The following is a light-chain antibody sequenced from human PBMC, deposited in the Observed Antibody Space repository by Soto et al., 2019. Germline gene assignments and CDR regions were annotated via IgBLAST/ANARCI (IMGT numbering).Light chain of an antibody. Sequence: EIVLTQSPGTLSLSPGEGDTLSCRASQSVSSNSLAWYQQKPGQAPRLLIYGASTRATGIPDRFSGSGSGTDFTLTINRLEPEDFAVYYCQQYGSSPFTFGGGTKVEIK. CDR2: GAS. J-gene: IGKJ4*01. CDR3: QQYGSSPFT. V-gene: IGKV3-20*01. CDR1: QSVSSNS.